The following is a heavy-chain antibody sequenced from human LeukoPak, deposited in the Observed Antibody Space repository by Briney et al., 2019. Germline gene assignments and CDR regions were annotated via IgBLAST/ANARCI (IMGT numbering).Heavy chain of an antibody. D-gene: IGHD6-19*01. V-gene: IGHV4-39*07. CDR3: ARGWGSGWTYYYYGMDV. Sequence: PSETLSLTCTVSGGSISSSSYYWSWIRQPPGKGLEWLGEINHSGSTNYNPSLKSRVTISVDTSKNQFSLKLSSVTAADTAVYYCARGWGSGWTYYYYGMDVWGQGTTVTVSS. J-gene: IGHJ6*02. CDR2: INHSGST. CDR1: GGSISSSSYY.